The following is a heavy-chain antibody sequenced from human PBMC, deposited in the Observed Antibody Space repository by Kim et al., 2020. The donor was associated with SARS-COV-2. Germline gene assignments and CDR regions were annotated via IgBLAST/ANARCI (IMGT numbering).Heavy chain of an antibody. D-gene: IGHD6-13*01. CDR3: ARDQYSSSWSREGYYYYGMDV. J-gene: IGHJ6*02. Sequence: SETLSLTCAVYGGSFSGYYWSWIRQPPGKGLEWIGEINHSGSTNYNPSLKSRVTISVDTSKNQFSLKLSSVTAADTAVYYCARDQYSSSWSREGYYYYGMDVWGQGTTVTVSS. V-gene: IGHV4-34*01. CDR2: INHSGST. CDR1: GGSFSGYY.